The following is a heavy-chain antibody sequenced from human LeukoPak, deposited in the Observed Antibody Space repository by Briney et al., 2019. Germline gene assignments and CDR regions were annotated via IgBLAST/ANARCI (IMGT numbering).Heavy chain of an antibody. Sequence: SETLSHTCTVSGGFISSYYWSWIRQPPGKGLEWIGYIYYSGSTTYNPSLKSRVTISIDTSKNQFSLRLTSVTAADTAVYYCARGGYTSGWYVFDYWGQGTLVTVSS. CDR2: IYYSGST. J-gene: IGHJ4*02. D-gene: IGHD6-19*01. V-gene: IGHV4-59*01. CDR1: GGFISSYY. CDR3: ARGGYTSGWYVFDY.